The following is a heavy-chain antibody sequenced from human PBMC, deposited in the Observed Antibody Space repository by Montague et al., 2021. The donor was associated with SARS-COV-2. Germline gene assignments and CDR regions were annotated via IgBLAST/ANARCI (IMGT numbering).Heavy chain of an antibody. Sequence: SETLSLTCTVSGGSISSYYWSWIRQPPREGLVWIGYSYYSGGTNYNPSLKSRVTISVDTSKNKFYLKLSSVTAADTAVYYCARGFDYWGQGTLVTVSS. CDR3: ARGFDY. J-gene: IGHJ4*02. CDR1: GGSISSYY. CDR2: SYYSGGT. V-gene: IGHV4-59*08.